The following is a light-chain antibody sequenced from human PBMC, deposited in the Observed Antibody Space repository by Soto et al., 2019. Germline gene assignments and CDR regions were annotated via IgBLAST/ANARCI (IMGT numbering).Light chain of an antibody. V-gene: IGKV3-20*01. CDR3: QQYGSSPIT. CDR1: QSVSSSY. J-gene: IGKJ5*01. CDR2: GAA. Sequence: EIVLTQSPGTLSLSPGERATLSCRASQSVSSSYLACYQHKPGQAPRLLIYGAASRATGIPDRLSGSGSGTDFTLTISRLEPEDFAVYYCQQYGSSPITFGQGTRLEIK.